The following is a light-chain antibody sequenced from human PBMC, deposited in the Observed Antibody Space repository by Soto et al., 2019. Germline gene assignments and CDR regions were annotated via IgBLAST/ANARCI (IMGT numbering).Light chain of an antibody. CDR1: QSVSSY. Sequence: EIVLTQSPATLSLSPGERATLSCRASQSVSSYLAWYQQNPGQAPRLLIYDASNRATGIPARFSGSGSGTDFTLTISSLEPEDFAVYYCQQRGNWPRTFGQGTKLEIK. V-gene: IGKV3-11*01. J-gene: IGKJ2*01. CDR3: QQRGNWPRT. CDR2: DAS.